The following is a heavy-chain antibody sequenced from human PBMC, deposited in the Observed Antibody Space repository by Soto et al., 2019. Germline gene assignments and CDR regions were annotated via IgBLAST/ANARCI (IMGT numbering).Heavy chain of an antibody. CDR2: IIPIFGTE. Sequence: SVKVSCKASGGTFSSYAISWVRQAPGQGLEWMGGIIPIFGTENYAQKFQGRVTITADESPSTAYMELSSLRSEDTAVYYCARRSCDSVGRGDYYYGMDVWGQGTTVTVSS. V-gene: IGHV1-69*13. J-gene: IGHJ6*02. CDR3: ARRSCDSVGRGDYYYGMDV. CDR1: GGTFSSYA. D-gene: IGHD3-22*01.